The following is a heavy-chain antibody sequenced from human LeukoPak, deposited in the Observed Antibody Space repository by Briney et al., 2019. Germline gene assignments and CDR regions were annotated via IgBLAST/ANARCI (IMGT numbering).Heavy chain of an antibody. CDR2: IYYSGST. Sequence: PSETLSLTCTVSGGSISSYYWSWIRQPPGKGLEWIGYIYYSGSTNYNPSLKSRVTISVDTSKNQFSLKLSSVTAADTAVYYCARMREWNYYGSGSFNGMDVWGQGTTVTVSS. V-gene: IGHV4-59*08. CDR1: GGSISSYY. CDR3: ARMREWNYYGSGSFNGMDV. J-gene: IGHJ6*02. D-gene: IGHD3-10*01.